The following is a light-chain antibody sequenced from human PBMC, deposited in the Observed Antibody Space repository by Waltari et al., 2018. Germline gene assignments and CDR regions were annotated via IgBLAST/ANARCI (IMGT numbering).Light chain of an antibody. V-gene: IGLV1-44*01. CDR3: ATWDARLTNVL. Sequence: QSVLTQPPSASGAPGQRVTISCSGSNSNIGSSTANWYQQVPGTAPRLLIYSNDQRPSGVPDRFSGSKSGTSASLAISGLQSEDEADYYCATWDARLTNVLFGGGTKVTVL. CDR1: NSNIGSST. CDR2: SND. J-gene: IGLJ3*02.